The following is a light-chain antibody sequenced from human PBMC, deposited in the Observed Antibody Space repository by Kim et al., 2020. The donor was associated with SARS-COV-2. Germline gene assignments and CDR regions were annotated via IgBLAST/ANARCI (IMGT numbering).Light chain of an antibody. J-gene: IGLJ3*02. CDR3: QVWDSSTVV. CDR1: NIGDKS. V-gene: IGLV3-9*01. CDR2: RDS. Sequence: SVALGQTARITCGGNNIGDKSVHWYQQKPGQAPVLVIYRDSNRPSGIPERFSGSNSGNTATLTISRAQAGDEADYFCQVWDSSTVVFGGGTKLTVL.